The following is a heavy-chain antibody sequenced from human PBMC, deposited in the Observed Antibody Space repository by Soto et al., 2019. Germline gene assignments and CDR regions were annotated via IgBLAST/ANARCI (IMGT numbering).Heavy chain of an antibody. Sequence: VQLVQSGAEVKKPGSSVKVSCKASGGTFSSYAISWVRQAPGQGLEWMGRIIPILGIANYAQKFQGRVTITVDKSTSTAYMELSSLRSEDTAVYYCARVPEAYCGGDCYSPHFDYWGQGTLVTFSA. CDR1: GGTFSSYA. CDR2: IIPILGIA. CDR3: ARVPEAYCGGDCYSPHFDY. D-gene: IGHD2-21*02. V-gene: IGHV1-69*04. J-gene: IGHJ4*02.